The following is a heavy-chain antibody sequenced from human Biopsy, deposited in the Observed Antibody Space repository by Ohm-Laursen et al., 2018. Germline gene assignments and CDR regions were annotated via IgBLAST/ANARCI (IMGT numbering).Heavy chain of an antibody. CDR3: ARVPAYPSIDGYYGLDL. CDR1: GYTFAGYY. V-gene: IGHV1-2*02. D-gene: IGHD3-3*01. CDR2: INPNSGNA. Sequence: SVKVSCKASGYTFAGYYLHWVRQAPGHGLEWMGWINPNSGNANYAQSFQGRLTVTRDMSISTAYMELTSLTFDDTAIYYCARVPAYPSIDGYYGLDLWGQGTRVTVSS. J-gene: IGHJ4*02.